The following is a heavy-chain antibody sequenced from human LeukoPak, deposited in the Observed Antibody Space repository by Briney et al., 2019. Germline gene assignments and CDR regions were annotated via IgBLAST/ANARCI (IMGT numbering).Heavy chain of an antibody. Sequence: TGGSLRLSCAASGFTFSSYGMHWVRQAPGKGLEWVAFIRYDGSNKYYADSVKGRFTISRDNSKNTLYLQMNSLRAEDTAVYYCAGDYCSSTSCWMEYYFDYWGQGTLVTVSS. CDR2: IRYDGSNK. CDR1: GFTFSSYG. CDR3: AGDYCSSTSCWMEYYFDY. D-gene: IGHD2-2*01. J-gene: IGHJ4*02. V-gene: IGHV3-30*02.